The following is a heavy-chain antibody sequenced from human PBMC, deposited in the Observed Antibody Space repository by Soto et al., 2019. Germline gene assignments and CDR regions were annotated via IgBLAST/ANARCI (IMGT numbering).Heavy chain of an antibody. CDR1: GGSISSGDYY. CDR3: ARDGRIAVTTDYGMDV. J-gene: IGHJ6*02. CDR2: IYYSGST. Sequence: QVQLQESGPGLVKPSQTLSLTCTVSGGSISSGDYYWSWIRQPPGKGLEWIGYIYYSGSTYYNPSLKSRVTISVDTSKNQFSLNLSSVTAADTAVYYCARDGRIAVTTDYGMDVWGQGTTVTVSS. D-gene: IGHD4-17*01. V-gene: IGHV4-30-4*01.